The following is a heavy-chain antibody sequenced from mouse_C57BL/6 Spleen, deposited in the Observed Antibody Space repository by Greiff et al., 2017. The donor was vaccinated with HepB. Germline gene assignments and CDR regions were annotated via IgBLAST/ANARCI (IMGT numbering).Heavy chain of an antibody. CDR3: ARYDYDVGRNYFDY. CDR2: IYPRSGNT. CDR1: GYTFTSYG. Sequence: VKLLESGAELARPGASVKLSCKASGYTFTSYGISWVKQRTGQGLEWIGEIYPRSGNTYYNEKFKGKATLTADKSSSTAYMELRSLTSEDSAVYFCARYDYDVGRNYFDYWGQGTTLTVSS. D-gene: IGHD2-4*01. J-gene: IGHJ2*01. V-gene: IGHV1-81*01.